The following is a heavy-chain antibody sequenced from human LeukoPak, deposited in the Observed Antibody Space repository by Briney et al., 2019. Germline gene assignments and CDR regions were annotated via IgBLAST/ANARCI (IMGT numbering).Heavy chain of an antibody. CDR2: INPNSGGT. J-gene: IGHJ4*02. Sequence: GASVKVSCKASGYSFTSYDINWVRQAPGQGLEWMGWINPNSGGTNYAQKFQGWVTMTRDTSISTAYMELSRLRSDDTAVYYCARDRGYSYGYPLDYWGQGTLVTVSS. CDR1: GYSFTSYD. CDR3: ARDRGYSYGYPLDY. V-gene: IGHV1-2*04. D-gene: IGHD5-18*01.